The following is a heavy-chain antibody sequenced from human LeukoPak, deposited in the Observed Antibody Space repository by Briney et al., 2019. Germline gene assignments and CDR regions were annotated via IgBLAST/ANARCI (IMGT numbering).Heavy chain of an antibody. D-gene: IGHD3-10*01. CDR2: ISSSSSYI. J-gene: IGHJ6*04. Sequence: GGSLRLSCAASGFTFSSYSMNWVRQAPGKGLEWVSSISSSSSYIYYADSVKGRFTISRDNAKNSLHLQMNSLRAEDTAVYYCARDHTKGPMADVWGKGTTVTVSS. V-gene: IGHV3-21*01. CDR1: GFTFSSYS. CDR3: ARDHTKGPMADV.